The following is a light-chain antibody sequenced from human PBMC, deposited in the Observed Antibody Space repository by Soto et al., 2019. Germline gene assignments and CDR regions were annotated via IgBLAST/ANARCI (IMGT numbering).Light chain of an antibody. CDR1: QSVLYSSNNKNY. CDR2: WAS. Sequence: DIVMTQSPDSLAVSLGERATINCKSSQSVLYSSNNKNYLAWYQQKPGQPPKLLIYWASTRESGVPDRFSGGGFGTDFTLTISSLQAEDVAVYYCQQYYSTPPTFGQGTKVEIK. CDR3: QQYYSTPPT. V-gene: IGKV4-1*01. J-gene: IGKJ1*01.